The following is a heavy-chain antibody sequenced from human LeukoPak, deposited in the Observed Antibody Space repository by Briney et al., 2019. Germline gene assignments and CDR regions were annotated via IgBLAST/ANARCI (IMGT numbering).Heavy chain of an antibody. CDR3: AGGSSWPGLSF. CDR1: GFTVSGKY. CDR2: IYTAGST. V-gene: IGHV3-53*01. J-gene: IGHJ4*02. D-gene: IGHD6-13*01. Sequence: GGSLRLSCAASGFTVSGKYMSWVRQAPGMGREWVAVIYTAGSTSYPDSVRGRFTISRDNSKNTLYLQMNSLRAEDTAVYFCAGGSSWPGLSFWGQGTLLTVSS.